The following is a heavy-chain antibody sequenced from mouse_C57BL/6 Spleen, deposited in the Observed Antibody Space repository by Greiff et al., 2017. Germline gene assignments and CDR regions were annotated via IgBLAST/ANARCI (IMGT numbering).Heavy chain of an antibody. CDR1: GYAFSRSW. Sequence: QVQLQQSGPELVKPGASVKISCKASGYAFSRSWMNWVKQRPGKGLEWIGRIYPGNGDTNYNGKFKGQATLTADKSSSTAYMQLSSLTSEDSAVCFSSRVTTVVATDYWGQGTSLTVSS. D-gene: IGHD1-1*01. CDR3: SRVTTVVATDY. J-gene: IGHJ2*02. V-gene: IGHV1-82*01. CDR2: IYPGNGDT.